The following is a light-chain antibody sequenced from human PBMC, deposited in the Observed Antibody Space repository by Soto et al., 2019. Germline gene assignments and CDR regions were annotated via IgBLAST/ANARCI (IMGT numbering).Light chain of an antibody. Sequence: QSALTQPRSVSGSPGQSVTISCTGTSSDVGGYNYVSWYQQHPGKAPKLMIYDVSKRPSGVPDRFSGSKSGNTASLTISGLQAEDEADYYCCSYKVFGGGTQLTVL. CDR3: CSYKV. V-gene: IGLV2-11*01. J-gene: IGLJ3*02. CDR1: SSDVGGYNY. CDR2: DVS.